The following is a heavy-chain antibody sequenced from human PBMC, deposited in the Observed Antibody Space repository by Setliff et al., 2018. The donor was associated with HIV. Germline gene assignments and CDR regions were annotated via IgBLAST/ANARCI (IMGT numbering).Heavy chain of an antibody. Sequence: GVSVKVSCQASGDTLSIHPISLVRQDPGQGLQGMGGINPFFGTTNYAQKSQDGVRITTPEAPPAAPATTGYMELSSLRSDDTAVYYCARGRRSDYYDSDGYLYYYFDLWGRGTLVTVS. J-gene: IGHJ2*01. D-gene: IGHD3-22*01. V-gene: IGHV1-69*05. CDR1: GDTLSIHP. CDR2: INPFFGTT. CDR3: ARGRRSDYYDSDGYLYYYFDL.